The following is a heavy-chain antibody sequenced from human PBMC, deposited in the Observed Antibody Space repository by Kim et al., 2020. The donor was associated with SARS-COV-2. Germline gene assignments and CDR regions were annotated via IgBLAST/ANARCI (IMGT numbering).Heavy chain of an antibody. D-gene: IGHD5-18*01. V-gene: IGHV1-46*01. CDR3: ARRGYSYGHDY. J-gene: IGHJ4*02. Sequence: SYAQKFQGRVTMTRDTSTSTVYMELSSLRSEDTAVYYCARRGYSYGHDYWGQGTLVTVSS.